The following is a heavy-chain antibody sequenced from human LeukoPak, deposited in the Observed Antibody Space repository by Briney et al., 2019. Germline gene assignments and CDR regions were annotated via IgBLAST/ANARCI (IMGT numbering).Heavy chain of an antibody. D-gene: IGHD5-24*01. V-gene: IGHV3-7*01. Sequence: GGSLRLSCAASGFTFSTYSMNWVRQAPGKGLEFVANIKEDGSEKHYVDSVKGRFTISRDNAKNSLYLQMNSLRAEDTALYYCATSRVPWGLDVWGQGTTVTVSS. CDR3: ATSRVPWGLDV. J-gene: IGHJ6*02. CDR2: IKEDGSEK. CDR1: GFTFSTYS.